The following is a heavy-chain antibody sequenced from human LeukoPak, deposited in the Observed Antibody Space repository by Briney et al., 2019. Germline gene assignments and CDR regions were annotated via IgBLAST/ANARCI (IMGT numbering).Heavy chain of an antibody. CDR3: TRETSLRYYDFWSGWDY. Sequence: SQTLSLTCAISGDSVSSNSAAWNWVRQSHSKALSWLGGYSNRSKWYNDYAVFVKSRITINPDTSKNQFSLQLNSVTPEDTAVYYCTRETSLRYYDFWSGWDYWGQGTLVTVSS. CDR2: YSNRSKWYN. CDR1: GDSVSSNSAA. J-gene: IGHJ4*02. D-gene: IGHD3-3*01. V-gene: IGHV6-1*01.